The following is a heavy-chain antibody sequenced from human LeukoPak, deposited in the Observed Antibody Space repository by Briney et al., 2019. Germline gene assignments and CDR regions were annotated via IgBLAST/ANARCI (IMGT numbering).Heavy chain of an antibody. CDR1: GDSITSYF. Sequence: SETLSLTCTVSGDSITSYFWTWLRQSPGKGLEWLGYIYHSGTTNYNPSLKSRAAISADTSKSQFSLKLSSVTTADTAVYYCAQMAPFSPAYSQQWGQGTLVSVSS. D-gene: IGHD5-24*01. CDR2: IYHSGTT. J-gene: IGHJ1*01. V-gene: IGHV4-59*03. CDR3: AQMAPFSPAYSQQ.